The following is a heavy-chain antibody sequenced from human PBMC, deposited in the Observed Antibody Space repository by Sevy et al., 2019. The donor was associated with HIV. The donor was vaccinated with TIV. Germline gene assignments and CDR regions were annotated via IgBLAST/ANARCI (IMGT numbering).Heavy chain of an antibody. CDR2: IKQDGSEK. J-gene: IGHJ4*02. CDR1: VFTFSSYW. CDR3: ARDLLLLWFGDRRGFDY. Sequence: GGSLRLSCAASVFTFSSYWMSWVRQAPGKGLEWVANIKQDGSEKYYVDSVKGRFTISRDNAKNSLYLQMNSLRAEDTAVYYCARDLLLLWFGDRRGFDYWGQGTLVTVSS. V-gene: IGHV3-7*01. D-gene: IGHD3-10*01.